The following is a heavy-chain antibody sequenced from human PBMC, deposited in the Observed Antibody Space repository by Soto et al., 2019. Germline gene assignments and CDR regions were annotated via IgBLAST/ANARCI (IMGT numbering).Heavy chain of an antibody. Sequence: TLSLTCTVSGGSISSGGYYWSWIRQHPGKGLEWIGYIYYSGSTYYNPSLKSRVTISVDTSKNQFSLKLSSVTAADTAVYYCARYPDHSGYDLAHFDYWGQGTLVTVSS. V-gene: IGHV4-31*03. D-gene: IGHD5-12*01. CDR3: ARYPDHSGYDLAHFDY. CDR1: GGSISSGGYY. CDR2: IYYSGST. J-gene: IGHJ4*02.